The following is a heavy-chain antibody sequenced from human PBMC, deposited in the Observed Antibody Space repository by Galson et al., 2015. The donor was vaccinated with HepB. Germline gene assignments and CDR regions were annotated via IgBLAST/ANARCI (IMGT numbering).Heavy chain of an antibody. D-gene: IGHD1-1*01. CDR3: ARDSSWKRGWFDP. J-gene: IGHJ5*02. V-gene: IGHV4-59*01. CDR2: IYYSGST. Sequence: PGKGLEWIGYIYYSGSTNYNPSLKSRVTISLDTSKNQFSLKLSSVTAADTAVYYCARDSSWKRGWFDPWGQGTLVTVSS.